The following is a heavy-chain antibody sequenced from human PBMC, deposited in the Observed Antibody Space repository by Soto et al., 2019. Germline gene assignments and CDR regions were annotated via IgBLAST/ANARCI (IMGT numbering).Heavy chain of an antibody. CDR1: GYSFISYW. J-gene: IGHJ4*02. V-gene: IGHV5-51*01. CDR3: ARYSGSYWHYLDF. Sequence: PGESLKISCKTSGYSFISYWVAWVRQMPEKGLEWIGTIYPGDSDTKYSSAFRGHVTISADTSVSTAYLQWRSLEATDSAIYYCARYSGSYWHYLDFWGQGTLVTVSS. D-gene: IGHD1-26*01. CDR2: IYPGDSDT.